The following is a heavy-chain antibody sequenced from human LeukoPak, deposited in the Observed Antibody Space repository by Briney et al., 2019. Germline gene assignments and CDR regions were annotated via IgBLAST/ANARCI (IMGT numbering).Heavy chain of an antibody. CDR3: ARVREQQLVFYYYYYYMDV. J-gene: IGHJ6*03. V-gene: IGHV3-74*01. CDR2: INSDGSST. Sequence: GGSLRLSCAASGFTFSSYWMHWVRQAPGKGLGWVSRINSDGSSTSYADSVKGRFTISRDNAKNTLYLQMNSLRAEDTAVYYCARVREQQLVFYYYYYYMDVWGKGTTVTVSS. D-gene: IGHD6-13*01. CDR1: GFTFSSYW.